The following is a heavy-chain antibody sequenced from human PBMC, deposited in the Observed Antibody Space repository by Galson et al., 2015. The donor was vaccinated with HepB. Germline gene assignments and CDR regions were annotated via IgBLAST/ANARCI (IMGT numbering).Heavy chain of an antibody. Sequence: SLRLSCAASGFTFSSYSMNWVRQAPGKGLEWVSYISSSSSTIYYADSVKGRFTISRDNAKNSLYLQMNSLRAEDTAVYYCARGQQQLVPPEYFQHWGQGTLVTVSS. J-gene: IGHJ1*01. D-gene: IGHD6-13*01. CDR2: ISSSSSTI. CDR1: GFTFSSYS. CDR3: ARGQQQLVPPEYFQH. V-gene: IGHV3-48*01.